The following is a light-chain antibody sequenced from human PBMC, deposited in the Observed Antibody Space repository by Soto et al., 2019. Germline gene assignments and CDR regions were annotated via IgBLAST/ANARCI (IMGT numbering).Light chain of an antibody. CDR3: QQRSTGPPLF. CDR2: DAS. J-gene: IGKJ4*01. CDR1: QSVDNY. Sequence: EIVFTQSPDTLSLSPGERATLSCRASQSVDNYLAWYHQRPGPAPRLPIYDASNRASGIPARFSGSASGTAFTLLMSSLEREDFAVYSCQQRSTGPPLFFGVGTKVESK. V-gene: IGKV3-11*01.